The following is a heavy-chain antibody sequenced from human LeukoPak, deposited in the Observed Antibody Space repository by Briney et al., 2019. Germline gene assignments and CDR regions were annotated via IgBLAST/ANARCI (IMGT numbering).Heavy chain of an antibody. Sequence: GGSLRLSCTASGFTFSSYAMSWVRQAPGKGLEWVSVISGSGGSTYYADSVKGRFTISRDISKNTLYLQMNSLRAEDTAVYYCAKDATMADGYFDYWGQGTLVTVSS. D-gene: IGHD3-10*01. V-gene: IGHV3-23*01. CDR1: GFTFSSYA. J-gene: IGHJ4*02. CDR3: AKDATMADGYFDY. CDR2: ISGSGGST.